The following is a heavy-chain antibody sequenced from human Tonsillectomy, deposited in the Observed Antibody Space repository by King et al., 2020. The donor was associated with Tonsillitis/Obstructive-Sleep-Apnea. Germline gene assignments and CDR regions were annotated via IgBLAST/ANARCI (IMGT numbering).Heavy chain of an antibody. CDR3: TRYDYTSNGGAFDI. V-gene: IGHV3-48*02. CDR1: GFTFSSYS. J-gene: IGHJ3*02. Sequence: VQLVESGGGLVQRGGSLRLSCAASGFTFSSYSMIWVRQAPGKGLEWGSFISSSSSSIFYADSVKGRFTISRDNAKNSLYLQMSSLRDEDTAVYYCTRYDYTSNGGAFDIWGQGTMVTVSS. D-gene: IGHD4-11*01. CDR2: ISSSSSSI.